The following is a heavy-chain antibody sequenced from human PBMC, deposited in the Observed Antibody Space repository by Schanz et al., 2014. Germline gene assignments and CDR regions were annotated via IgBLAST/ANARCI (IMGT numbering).Heavy chain of an antibody. V-gene: IGHV3-48*01. J-gene: IGHJ4*02. Sequence: EVQLLESGGGLVQPGGSLRLSCAASGFNFGSHGMHWVRQAPGKGLEWVSYISGSSRTIYYADSMKGRFTVSRDNAENALYLQMNSLRAEDTGLYFCARGGSGSHYRLDYWGQGTLXTVSS. CDR1: GFNFGSHG. D-gene: IGHD1-26*01. CDR3: ARGGSGSHYRLDY. CDR2: ISGSSRTI.